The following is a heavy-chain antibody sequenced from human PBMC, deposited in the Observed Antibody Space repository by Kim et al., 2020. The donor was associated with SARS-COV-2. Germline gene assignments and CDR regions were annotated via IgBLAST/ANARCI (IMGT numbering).Heavy chain of an antibody. CDR1: GFSFSDYA. D-gene: IGHD1-1*01. CDR2: VSGTAVNT. CDR3: ARGPGTTRGGFDYYAMDV. Sequence: GGSLRLSCVASGFSFSDYAMSWVRQPPGQGLEWVSTVSGTAVNTYYTDSVKGRFTVSRDNDKNTVFLQINNVRGDDTALFFCARGPGTTRGGFDYYAMDV. V-gene: IGHV3-23*01. J-gene: IGHJ6*01.